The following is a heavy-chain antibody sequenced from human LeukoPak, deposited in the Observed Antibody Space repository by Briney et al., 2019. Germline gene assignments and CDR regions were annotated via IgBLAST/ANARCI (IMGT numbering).Heavy chain of an antibody. D-gene: IGHD6-13*01. CDR2: IYPGDSDT. J-gene: IGHJ5*02. CDR3: ARRGIAAADPRWFDP. CDR1: GYSITSYW. V-gene: IGHV5-51*01. Sequence: GESLKISCKGSGYSITSYWITWVRQMPGKGLEWMGIIYPGDSDTRYSPSFQGQVIISADKSISTAYLQWSSLKASDTAMYYCARRGIAAADPRWFDPWGQGTLVTVSS.